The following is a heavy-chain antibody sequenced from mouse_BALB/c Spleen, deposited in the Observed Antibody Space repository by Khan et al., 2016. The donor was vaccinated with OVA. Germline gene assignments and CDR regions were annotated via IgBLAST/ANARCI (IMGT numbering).Heavy chain of an antibody. D-gene: IGHD2-10*02. Sequence: EVQLQESGPGLVKPSQSLSLTCTVTGYSITSDYAWNWIRQFPGNKLEWMGFISYSGNTKYNPSLKSRFSITRDTSKNQFFLQLNSVPTDDTATSSCSRVCGGHVDYWGQGTFLTVSA. CDR2: ISYSGNT. J-gene: IGHJ2*02. V-gene: IGHV3-2*02. CDR1: GYSITSDYA. CDR3: SRVCGGHVDY.